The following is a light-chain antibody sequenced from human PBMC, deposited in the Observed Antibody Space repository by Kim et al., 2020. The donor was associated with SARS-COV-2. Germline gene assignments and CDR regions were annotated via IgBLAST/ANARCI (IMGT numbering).Light chain of an antibody. Sequence: EQSVTISCTGTSSDVGGYTYVSWYQQHPGKAPKLMIYEVNKRPSGVPDRFSGSKSGSTASLTVSGLQAEDEADYYCFSYAGSTYVFGTGTKVTVL. V-gene: IGLV2-8*01. CDR3: FSYAGSTYV. J-gene: IGLJ1*01. CDR1: SSDVGGYTY. CDR2: EVN.